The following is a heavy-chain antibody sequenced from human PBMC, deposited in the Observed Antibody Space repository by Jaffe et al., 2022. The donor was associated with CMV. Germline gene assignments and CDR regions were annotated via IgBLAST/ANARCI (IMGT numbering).Heavy chain of an antibody. J-gene: IGHJ6*03. CDR2: ISGSGGST. D-gene: IGHD3-3*01. Sequence: EVQLVESGGGLVQPGGSLRLSCAASGFTFSSYAMSWVRQAPGKGLEWVSAISGSGGSTYYADSVKGRFTISRDNSKNTLYLQMNSLRAEDTAVYYCAKGGFDFWRPDSTAGLNYYMDVWGKGTTVTVSS. CDR3: AKGGFDFWRPDSTAGLNYYMDV. V-gene: IGHV3-23*04. CDR1: GFTFSSYA.